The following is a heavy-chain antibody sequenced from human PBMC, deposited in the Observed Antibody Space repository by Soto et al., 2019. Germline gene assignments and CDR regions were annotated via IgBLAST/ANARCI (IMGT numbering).Heavy chain of an antibody. CDR1: GDSISSSNYY. Sequence: SETLSLTCTVSGDSISSSNYYWAWIRQPPGKGLEWIGSIFYSGNTYYNPSLKRRLTISMDMSKNQFSLKLSSVTAADTAVYYCARHPYSGYDFDYWGQGTLVTVSS. CDR2: IFYSGNT. D-gene: IGHD5-12*01. CDR3: ARHPYSGYDFDY. V-gene: IGHV4-39*01. J-gene: IGHJ4*02.